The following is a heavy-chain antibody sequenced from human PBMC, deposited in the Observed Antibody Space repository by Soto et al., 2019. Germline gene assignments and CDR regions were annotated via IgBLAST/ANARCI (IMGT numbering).Heavy chain of an antibody. CDR2: INHSGST. CDR3: ARGKGRVYGSGSYYRSEGYYYYMDV. J-gene: IGHJ6*03. CDR1: GGSFSGYY. V-gene: IGHV4-34*01. D-gene: IGHD3-10*01. Sequence: QVQLQQWGAGLLKPSETLSLTCAVYGGSFSGYYWSWIRQPPGKGLEWIGEINHSGSTNYNPSLKSRVTISVDTSKTQFSLKLSSVNAADTAVYYCARGKGRVYGSGSYYRSEGYYYYMDVWGKGTTVTVSS.